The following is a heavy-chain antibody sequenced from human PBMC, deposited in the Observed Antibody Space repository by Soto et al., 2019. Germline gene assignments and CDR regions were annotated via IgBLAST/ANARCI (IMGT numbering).Heavy chain of an antibody. CDR2: INPSNGRT. V-gene: IGHV1-46*01. J-gene: IGHJ4*02. Sequence: ASVKVSCKASAYAFSSNYIHWVRQASGQGLEWMGVINPSNGRTTYAQNFQDRVTMTRDTSTSTVYLELRSLSSDDTAVYYCARRGFDYWGQGTPVTVSS. CDR1: AYAFSSNY. CDR3: ARRGFDY.